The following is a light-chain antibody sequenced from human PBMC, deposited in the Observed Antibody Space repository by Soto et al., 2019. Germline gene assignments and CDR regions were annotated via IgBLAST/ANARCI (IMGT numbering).Light chain of an antibody. CDR1: QSVSSSY. CDR3: QHYGSSPWT. V-gene: IGKV3-20*01. CDR2: AAS. Sequence: EMVLTQSPGTLSLSPGERATLSCRASQSVSSSYLVWHQQKPGQAPRLLIYAASRRATGIPDRFSGSGSGTDFTLTISRLEPEDFAVYYCQHYGSSPWTFGQGSKVDIK. J-gene: IGKJ1*01.